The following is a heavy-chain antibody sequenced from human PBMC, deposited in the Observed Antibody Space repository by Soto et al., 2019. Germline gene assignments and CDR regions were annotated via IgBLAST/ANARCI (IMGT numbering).Heavy chain of an antibody. J-gene: IGHJ4*02. CDR2: ISWNSGSI. V-gene: IGHV3-9*01. CDR3: AKYSCSSTSCLFDY. CDR1: GFTFDDYA. Sequence: SLRLSCAASGFTFDDYAMHWVRQAPGKGLEWVSGISWNSGSIGYADSVKGRFTISRDNAKNSLYLQMNSLRAEDTALYYCAKYSCSSTSCLFDYCGQGTLVPVSS. D-gene: IGHD2-2*01.